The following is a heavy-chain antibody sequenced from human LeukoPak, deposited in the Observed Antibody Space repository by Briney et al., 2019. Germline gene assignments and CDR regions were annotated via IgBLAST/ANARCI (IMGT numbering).Heavy chain of an antibody. CDR1: GGSISSYY. CDR2: IYYSGST. Sequence: SETLSLTCTVSGGSISSYYWSWIRQPPGKGLEWIGYIYYSGSTNYNPSLKSRVTILVDTSNNQFSLKLNSVTAADTAIYYCARTPSIAAAGIFDYWGQGILVTVSS. D-gene: IGHD6-13*01. V-gene: IGHV4-59*01. J-gene: IGHJ4*02. CDR3: ARTPSIAAAGIFDY.